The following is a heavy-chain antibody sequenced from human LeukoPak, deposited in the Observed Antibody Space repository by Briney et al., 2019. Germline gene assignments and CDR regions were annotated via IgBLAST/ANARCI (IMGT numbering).Heavy chain of an antibody. V-gene: IGHV4-39*07. CDR3: ASTDCSGGSCTLDYYYYGMDV. CDR1: GGSISSSSYY. CDR2: IYYSGST. D-gene: IGHD2-15*01. J-gene: IGHJ6*02. Sequence: SETLSLTCTVSGGSISSSSYYWGWIRQPPGKGLEWIGSIYYSGSTYYNPSLKSRVTISVDTSKNQLSPRLSSVTAADTAVYYCASTDCSGGSCTLDYYYYGMDVWGQGTTVTVSS.